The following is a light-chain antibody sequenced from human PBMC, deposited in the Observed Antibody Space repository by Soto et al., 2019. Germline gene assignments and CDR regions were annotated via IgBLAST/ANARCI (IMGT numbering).Light chain of an antibody. V-gene: IGLV2-18*02. CDR2: DVS. CDR3: SSYTSSTLV. J-gene: IGLJ2*01. CDR1: SSDVGTYNR. Sequence: QSALTQPPSVSGSPGQSVTISCTGTSSDVGTYNRVSWYQQPPGTAPKLLIYDVSNRPSGVPDRFSGSKSGNTASLTISGLQAEDEADYYCSSYTSSTLVFGGGTKLTVL.